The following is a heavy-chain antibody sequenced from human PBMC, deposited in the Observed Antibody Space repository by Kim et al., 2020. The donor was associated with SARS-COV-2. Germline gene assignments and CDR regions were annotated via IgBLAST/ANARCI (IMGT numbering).Heavy chain of an antibody. CDR3: ARGNTETIDY. CDR1: VYTFTTRY. J-gene: IGHJ4*02. CDR2: INPDSGVT. V-gene: IGHV1-2*05. Sequence: ASVKVSCKTSVYTFTTRYLHWVRQAPGHGLEWMGRINPDSGVTDYAQRFQGRVTMTRDKSISTVYMELSSLKSDDTVVYYCARGNTETIDYWGQGTLVTVSS.